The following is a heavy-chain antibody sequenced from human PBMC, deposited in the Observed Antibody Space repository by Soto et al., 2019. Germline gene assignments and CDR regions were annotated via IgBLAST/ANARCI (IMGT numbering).Heavy chain of an antibody. D-gene: IGHD1-7*01. J-gene: IGHJ4*02. CDR3: AKAAAATTAFDY. CDR1: GFTFDDYA. CDR2: ISWNSGSI. Sequence: EVQLVESGGGLVQPGRSLRLSCAASGFTFDDYAMHWVRQAQGKGLEWVSGISWNSGSIGYADSVKGRFTISRDNAKNSLYLQMNSLRAEDTALYYCAKAAAATTAFDYWGQGTLVTVSS. V-gene: IGHV3-9*01.